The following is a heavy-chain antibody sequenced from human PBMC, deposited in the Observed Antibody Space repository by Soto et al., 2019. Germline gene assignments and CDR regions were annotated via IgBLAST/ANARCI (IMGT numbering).Heavy chain of an antibody. CDR2: ISTNSRYT. V-gene: IGHV3-11*06. CDR3: ASQSSEWLLFAS. CDR1: GFILSDYY. D-gene: IGHD5-12*01. Sequence: PWGSLRLSCAASGFILSDYYMTWIRQAPGKGLEWISYISTNSRYTKYADSVKGRFTISRDDAKNSLYLQMNSLRAEDTAVYYCASQSSEWLLFASWGQGTLVTVSS. J-gene: IGHJ4*02.